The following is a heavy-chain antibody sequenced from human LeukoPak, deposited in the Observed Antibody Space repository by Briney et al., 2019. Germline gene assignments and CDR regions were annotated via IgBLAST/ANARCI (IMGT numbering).Heavy chain of an antibody. CDR1: GFNFVNTW. D-gene: IGHD3-16*02. CDR3: AREEHYRRYFAL. J-gene: IGHJ2*01. CDR2: IKNDGSGI. Sequence: GGSLRLSCAASGFNFVNTWMHWVRQAPGKGLVWVARIKNDGSGIIYADSVEGRFTISRDNSKNTLYLQMNSLRAEDTAVYFCAREEHYRRYFALWGRGTLVTVSS. V-gene: IGHV3-74*01.